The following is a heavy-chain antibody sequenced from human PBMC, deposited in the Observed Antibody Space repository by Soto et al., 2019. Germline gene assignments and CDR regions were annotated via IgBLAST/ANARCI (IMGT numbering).Heavy chain of an antibody. J-gene: IGHJ4*01. V-gene: IGHV3-30-3*01. CDR3: VLIGNYGPGSYEVDY. Sequence: PGGSMRVSSVAAGFNFSNYAIHWVRQEPGKGLEWVAVISYDGSNRFYAESVKGRFIISRDNSKNTLNLQMNSLRVEDTAVYSCVLIGNYGPGSYEVDYWGQGTLVTSPQ. D-gene: IGHD3-10*01. CDR1: GFNFSNYA. CDR2: ISYDGSNR.